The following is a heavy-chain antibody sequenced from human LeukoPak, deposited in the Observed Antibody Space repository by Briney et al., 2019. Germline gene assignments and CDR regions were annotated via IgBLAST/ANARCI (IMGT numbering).Heavy chain of an antibody. J-gene: IGHJ4*02. V-gene: IGHV3-66*01. CDR3: ARGGLGEIIISPGYFDY. Sequence: GRSLRLSCAASGFTFDDYAMHWVRQAPGKGLEWVSVIYSGGNAYYADSVKGRFTFSRDTSKNTLHLQMNSLRAEDTAVYYCARGGLGEIIISPGYFDYWGQGTLVTVSS. CDR1: GFTFDDYA. CDR2: IYSGGNA. D-gene: IGHD3-10*01.